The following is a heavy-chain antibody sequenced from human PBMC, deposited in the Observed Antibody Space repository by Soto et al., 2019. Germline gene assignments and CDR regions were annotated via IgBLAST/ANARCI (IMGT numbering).Heavy chain of an antibody. CDR1: GGSISSGGYS. V-gene: IGHV4-30-2*01. CDR3: ARGNGGDPNDYGMDV. J-gene: IGHJ6*02. D-gene: IGHD3-16*01. Sequence: SETLSLTCAVSGGSISSGGYSWSWIRQPPGKGLEWIGYIYHSGSTYYDPSLKSRVTVSVDRSKNQFSLKLSSVTAADTAVYYCARGNGGDPNDYGMDVWGQGTTVTVSS. CDR2: IYHSGST.